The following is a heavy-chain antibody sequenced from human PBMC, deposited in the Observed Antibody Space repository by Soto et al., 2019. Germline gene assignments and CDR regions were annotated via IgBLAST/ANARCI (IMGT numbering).Heavy chain of an antibody. J-gene: IGHJ6*02. V-gene: IGHV3-30*18. CDR1: GSTFSSYG. D-gene: IGHD6-13*01. Sequence: PGGSLRRSCAASGSTFSSYGMHWVRQAPGKGLEWVAVISYDGSNKYYADSVKGRFTISRDNSKNTLYLQMNSLRAEDTAVYYCAKDLRAAACTRYYYYGMDVWGQGTPVTVSS. CDR3: AKDLRAAACTRYYYYGMDV. CDR2: ISYDGSNK.